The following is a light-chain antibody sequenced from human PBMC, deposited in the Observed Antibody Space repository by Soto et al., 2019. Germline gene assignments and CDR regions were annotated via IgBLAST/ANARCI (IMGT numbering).Light chain of an antibody. CDR2: DVS. CDR1: SGDIGDYKY. Sequence: QSALTQPASVSGSPGQSITISCTGSSGDIGDYKYVSWYKQHPGKAPKLMIYDVSNRPSGVSNRFSASKSGNTASLTISGLQAEDEADYYCSSYTSTNFVIFGGGTSSPS. V-gene: IGLV2-14*01. CDR3: SSYTSTNFVI. J-gene: IGLJ2*01.